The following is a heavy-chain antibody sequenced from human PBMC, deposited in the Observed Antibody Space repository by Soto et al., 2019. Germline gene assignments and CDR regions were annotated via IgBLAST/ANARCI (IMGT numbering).Heavy chain of an antibody. J-gene: IGHJ4*02. Sequence: GGSLRLSCAASGFTFSSYSMNWVRQAPGKGLEWVSYISSSSSTIYYADSVKGRFTISRDNAKNSLYLQMNSLRDEDTAVYYCARMAIPIAAAGRDAFDYWGQGTLVTVS. CDR2: ISSSSSTI. CDR1: GFTFSSYS. CDR3: ARMAIPIAAAGRDAFDY. V-gene: IGHV3-48*02. D-gene: IGHD6-13*01.